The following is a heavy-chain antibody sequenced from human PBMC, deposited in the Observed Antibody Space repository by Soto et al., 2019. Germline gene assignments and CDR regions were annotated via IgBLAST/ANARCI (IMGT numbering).Heavy chain of an antibody. CDR1: GFTFSSYS. CDR3: ARDDEPDYDILTGYYNRDEVTANPFDY. V-gene: IGHV3-21*01. CDR2: ISSSSSYI. D-gene: IGHD3-9*01. J-gene: IGHJ4*02. Sequence: GGSLRLSCAASGFTFSSYSMNWVRQAPGKGLEWVSSISSSSSYIYYADSVKGRFTISRDNAKNSLYLQMNSLRAEDTAVYYCARDDEPDYDILTGYYNRDEVTANPFDYWGQGTLVTVSS.